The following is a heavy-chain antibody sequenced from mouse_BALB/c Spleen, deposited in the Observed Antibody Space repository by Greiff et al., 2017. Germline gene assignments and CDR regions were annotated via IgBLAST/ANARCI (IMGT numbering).Heavy chain of an antibody. J-gene: IGHJ2*01. Sequence: EVQLVESGGGLVKPGGSLKLSCAASGFTFSSYAMSWVRQTPEKRLEWVATISSGGSYTYYPDSVKGRFTISRDNAKNTLYLQMSSLRSEDTAMYYCARHGGNYSYFDYWGQGTTLTVSS. CDR1: GFTFSSYA. V-gene: IGHV5-9-3*01. CDR3: ARHGGNYSYFDY. CDR2: ISSGGSYT. D-gene: IGHD2-1*01.